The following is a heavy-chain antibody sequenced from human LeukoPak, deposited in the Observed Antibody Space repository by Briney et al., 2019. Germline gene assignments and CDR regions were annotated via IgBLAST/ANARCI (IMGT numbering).Heavy chain of an antibody. CDR2: IKNEGSDT. CDR3: ATRYYFDC. CDR1: GFTFSSYW. V-gene: IGHV3-74*01. J-gene: IGHJ4*02. Sequence: GGSLRLSCAASGFTFSSYWMHWVRQAPGKGRVWVSRIKNEGSDTRYADSVKGRFTISRDNSRNTLFLQMNSLRADDTAVYYCATRYYFDCWGQGTLVAVSS.